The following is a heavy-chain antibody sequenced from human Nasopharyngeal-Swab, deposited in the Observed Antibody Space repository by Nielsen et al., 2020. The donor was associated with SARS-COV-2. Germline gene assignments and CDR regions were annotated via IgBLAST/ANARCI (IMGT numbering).Heavy chain of an antibody. D-gene: IGHD2-15*01. J-gene: IGHJ6*02. CDR1: GYTFTSYD. CDR2: MNPNSGNT. V-gene: IGHV1-8*01. Sequence: ASVKVSCKASGYTFTSYDINWVRQATGQGLEWMGWMNPNSGNTGYAQKFRGRVTMTRNTSISTAYMELSSLRSEDTAVYYCATSRNKDIVVVVAAIHYYYYYGMDVWGQGTTVTVSS. CDR3: ATSRNKDIVVVVAAIHYYYYYGMDV.